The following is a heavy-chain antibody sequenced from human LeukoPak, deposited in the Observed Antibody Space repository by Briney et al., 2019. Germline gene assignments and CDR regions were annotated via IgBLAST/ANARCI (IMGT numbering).Heavy chain of an antibody. J-gene: IGHJ6*02. CDR1: GYSFSSYW. CDR2: INPSGGST. D-gene: IGHD3-10*01. CDR3: ASYHYYGSGSYSPGADYYYYGMDV. V-gene: IGHV1-46*01. Sequence: GESLKISCKGSGYSFSSYWIGWVRQAPGQGLEWMGIINPSGGSTSYAQKFQGRVTMARDTSTSTVYMELSSLRSEDTAVYYCASYHYYGSGSYSPGADYYYYGMDVWGQGTTVTVSS.